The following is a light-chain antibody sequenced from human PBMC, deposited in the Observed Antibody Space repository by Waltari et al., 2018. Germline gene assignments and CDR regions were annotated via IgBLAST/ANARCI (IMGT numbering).Light chain of an antibody. CDR3: AAWDDSLNVLV. J-gene: IGLJ2*01. Sequence: QSVLTQPPSASGTPGQRVTISCSGSSSNTRRNTVNWYQQLPGTAPKLLIYSNTQRPSGVPDRFSGSKSGTSASLAISGLQSEDEADYYCAAWDDSLNVLVFGGGTKLTVL. V-gene: IGLV1-44*01. CDR2: SNT. CDR1: SSNTRRNT.